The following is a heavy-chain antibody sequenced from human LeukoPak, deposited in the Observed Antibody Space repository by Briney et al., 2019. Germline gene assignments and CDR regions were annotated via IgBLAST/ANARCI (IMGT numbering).Heavy chain of an antibody. V-gene: IGHV4-59*01. J-gene: IGHJ3*02. CDR2: IYYSGST. Sequence: PSETLSLTCTASGGSITNYYWTWIRQPPGKELEWIGFIYYSGSTNYSPSLKSRVTISVDTSKNQFSLKLSSVTAADTAIYYCARGESGNHAGFFDIWGQGTMVTVSS. D-gene: IGHD1-14*01. CDR3: ARGESGNHAGFFDI. CDR1: GGSITNYY.